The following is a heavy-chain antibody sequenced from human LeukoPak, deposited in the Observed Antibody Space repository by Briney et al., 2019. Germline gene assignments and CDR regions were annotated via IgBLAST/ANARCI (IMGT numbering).Heavy chain of an antibody. J-gene: IGHJ4*02. D-gene: IGHD1-26*01. CDR2: IYSGGST. CDR3: ASSNLGVAFDY. V-gene: IGHV3-53*01. CDR1: GFTVSSNY. Sequence: GGSLRLSCAASGFTVSSNYMSWVRQAPGKGLEWVSVIYSGGSTYYADSVKGRFTISRDNSKNTLYLQMNSLRAEDTAVYYCASSNLGVAFDYWGQGTLVTVSS.